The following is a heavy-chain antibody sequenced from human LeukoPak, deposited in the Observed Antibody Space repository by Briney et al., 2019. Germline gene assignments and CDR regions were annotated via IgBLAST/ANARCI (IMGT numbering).Heavy chain of an antibody. J-gene: IGHJ4*02. V-gene: IGHV3-33*01. D-gene: IGHD2-8*01. CDR2: IWYDGSNK. Sequence: GGSLRLSCAASGFTFSSYGMHWVRQAPGKGLEWVAVIWYDGSNKYYADSVKGRFTISRDNSKNTLYLQMNGLRAEDTAVYYCARGPDCTNGVCYERFLDYWGQGTLVAVSS. CDR3: ARGPDCTNGVCYERFLDY. CDR1: GFTFSSYG.